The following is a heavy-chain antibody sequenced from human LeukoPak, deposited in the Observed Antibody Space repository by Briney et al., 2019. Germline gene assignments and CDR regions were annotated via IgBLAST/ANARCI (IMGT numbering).Heavy chain of an antibody. J-gene: IGHJ2*01. V-gene: IGHV5-51*01. Sequence: GESLKISCKGSGYSFTSYWIGWVRQMPGKGLEWMGIIYPGDSDTRYSPSFQGQVTISADKSISTAYLQWSSLKASDTAMYYCARVDSSSGRANWYFDLWGRGTLVTVSS. CDR3: ARVDSSSGRANWYFDL. CDR2: IYPGDSDT. D-gene: IGHD6-13*01. CDR1: GYSFTSYW.